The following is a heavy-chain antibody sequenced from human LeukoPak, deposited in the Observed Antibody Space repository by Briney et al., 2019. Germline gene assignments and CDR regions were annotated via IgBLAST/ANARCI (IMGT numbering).Heavy chain of an antibody. CDR1: GYTFTDYY. D-gene: IGHD2-2*03. CDR2: INPNSGGT. V-gene: IGHV1-2*02. CDR3: ARGVGYCSSTSCYAYLKTLNYFDY. J-gene: IGHJ4*02. Sequence: ASVKVSCKASGYTFTDYYMHWVRQAPGQGLEWMGWINPNSGGTNYAQKFQGRVTMTRDTSISTAYMDLSRLRSDDTAVYFCARGVGYCSSTSCYAYLKTLNYFDYWGQGTLVTVSS.